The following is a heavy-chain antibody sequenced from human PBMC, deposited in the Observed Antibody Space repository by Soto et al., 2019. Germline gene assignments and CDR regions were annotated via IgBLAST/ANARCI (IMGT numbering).Heavy chain of an antibody. Sequence: VQLVESGGGVVQPGRSLRLSCAASGFTFSSYGMHWVRQAPGKGLEWVAVISYDGSNKYYADSVKGRFTISRDNSKNTLYLQMNSLRAEDTAVYYCAKEADHGDYEYDYWGQGTLVTVSS. CDR1: GFTFSSYG. CDR3: AKEADHGDYEYDY. D-gene: IGHD4-17*01. V-gene: IGHV3-30*18. CDR2: ISYDGSNK. J-gene: IGHJ4*02.